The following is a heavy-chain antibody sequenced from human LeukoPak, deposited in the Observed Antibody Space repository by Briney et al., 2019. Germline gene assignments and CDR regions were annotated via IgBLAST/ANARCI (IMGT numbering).Heavy chain of an antibody. CDR1: GFTFDDYA. Sequence: SLRLSCAASGFTFDDYAMHWVRQAPGKGLEWVSGISWNSGSIGYADSVKGRFTISRDNAKNSLYLQMNSLRAEDMALYYCAKSGPYSSQYFQHWGQGTLVTVSS. CDR3: AKSGPYSSQYFQH. CDR2: ISWNSGSI. V-gene: IGHV3-9*03. J-gene: IGHJ1*01. D-gene: IGHD2-21*01.